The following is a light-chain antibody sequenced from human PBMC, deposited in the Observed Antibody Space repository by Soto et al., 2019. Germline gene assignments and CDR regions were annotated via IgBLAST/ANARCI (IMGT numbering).Light chain of an antibody. CDR2: DGS. CDR3: CSYVGNSAWV. Sequence: QSALTQPASVSWSPGQSITISCTGTSSDVGSYNLVSWYQQHPGKAPKLLIYDGSQRPSGVSNRFSESKSGNTASLTISGLQAEDEADYYCCSYVGNSAWVFGSGTKVTVL. CDR1: SSDVGSYNL. V-gene: IGLV2-23*01. J-gene: IGLJ1*01.